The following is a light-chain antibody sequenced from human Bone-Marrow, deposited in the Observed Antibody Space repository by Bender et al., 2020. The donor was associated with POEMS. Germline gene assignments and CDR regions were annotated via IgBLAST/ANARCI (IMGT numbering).Light chain of an antibody. J-gene: IGLJ2*01. CDR1: RTDISFYVY. Sequence: QSDLTQPASVSGSSGQSTTISRSGLRTDISFYVYVSWYQQHPGKAPRLLIYDVNHRPSGISDRFSGSKSGDTAALTISGLQPDDEAHYYCTSYIAGSSFDVFGGGTRLTVL. CDR2: DVN. CDR3: TSYIAGSSFDV. V-gene: IGLV2-14*03.